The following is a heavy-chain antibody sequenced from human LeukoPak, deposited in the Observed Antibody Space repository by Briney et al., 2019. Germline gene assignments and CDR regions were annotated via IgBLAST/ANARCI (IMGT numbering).Heavy chain of an antibody. CDR3: ARVDAVVASTLLFYNYMDV. CDR2: IASSGDDT. Sequence: PGGSLRLSCAASAFTFSNYAMTWVRQAPGKGLEWLSSIASSGDDTYYAASVRGRFKISRDNAKNTVHLQMDSLRADDTAVYYCARVDAVVASTLLFYNYMDVWGKGTAVSVSS. CDR1: AFTFSNYA. J-gene: IGHJ6*03. D-gene: IGHD2-2*01. V-gene: IGHV3-23*01.